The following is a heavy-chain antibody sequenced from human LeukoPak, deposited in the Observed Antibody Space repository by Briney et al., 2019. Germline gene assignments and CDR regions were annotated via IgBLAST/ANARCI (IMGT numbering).Heavy chain of an antibody. CDR1: GFTFSSYA. V-gene: IGHV3-23*01. CDR3: AKETDYYGSGSYRAGDAFDI. J-gene: IGHJ3*02. Sequence: GGSLRLSCAASGFTFSSYAMSWVRQAPGEGLDWVSTISGDGGRTYYADSVKGRFTMSRDNSKNTLYLQMNSLRVEDTAVYYCAKETDYYGSGSYRAGDAFDIWGQGTMVTVSS. D-gene: IGHD3-10*01. CDR2: ISGDGGRT.